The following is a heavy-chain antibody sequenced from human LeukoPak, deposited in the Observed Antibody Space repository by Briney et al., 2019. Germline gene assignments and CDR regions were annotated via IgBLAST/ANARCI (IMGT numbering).Heavy chain of an antibody. D-gene: IGHD5-18*01. CDR2: ISGSGGST. V-gene: IGHV3-23*01. CDR1: GFTFSSYA. Sequence: GGSLRLSCAASGFTFSSYAMSWVRQAPGKGLGWVSAISGSGGSTYYADSVKGRFTISRDNSKNTLYLQMNSLRAEDTAVYYCANHLGQQLWFYAGPDAFDIWGQGTMVTVSS. J-gene: IGHJ3*02. CDR3: ANHLGQQLWFYAGPDAFDI.